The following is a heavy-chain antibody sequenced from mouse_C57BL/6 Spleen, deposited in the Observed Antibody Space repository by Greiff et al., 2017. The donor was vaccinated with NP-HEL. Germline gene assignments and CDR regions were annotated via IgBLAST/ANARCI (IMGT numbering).Heavy chain of an antibody. V-gene: IGHV14-4*01. CDR2: IDPENGDT. J-gene: IGHJ3*01. CDR3: TTEKIRLRGFAY. D-gene: IGHD3-2*02. Sequence: EVQLQQSGAELVRPGASVKLSCTASGFNIKDDYMHWVKQRPEPGLEWIGWIDPENGDTEYASKFQGKATITADTSSNTAYLQLSSLTSEDAAVYYCTTEKIRLRGFAYWGQGTLVTVSA. CDR1: GFNIKDDY.